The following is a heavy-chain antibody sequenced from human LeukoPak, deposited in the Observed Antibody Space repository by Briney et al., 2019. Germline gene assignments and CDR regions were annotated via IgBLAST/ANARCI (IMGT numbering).Heavy chain of an antibody. CDR1: GFTFSRYW. V-gene: IGHV3-7*01. CDR2: IKYDGSED. J-gene: IGHJ4*02. Sequence: GGSLRLSCAASGFTFSRYWMSWMRQAPVKGLEWVANIKYDGSEDYYVDSVKGRFTISRDNAKNTLYLQLNSLRVEDTAVYYCKSGRAAPGSFDYWGQGTLVTVSS. CDR3: KSGRAAPGSFDY. D-gene: IGHD1-1*01.